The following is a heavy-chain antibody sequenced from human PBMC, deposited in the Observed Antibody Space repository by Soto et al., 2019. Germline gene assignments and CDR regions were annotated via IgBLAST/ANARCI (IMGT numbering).Heavy chain of an antibody. J-gene: IGHJ4*02. D-gene: IGHD6-13*01. V-gene: IGHV3-7*03. Sequence: GGSLRLSCAASGFTFSSYWMIWVRQAPGKGLEWVANIKQDGSEKYYVDSVKGRFTISRDNAKNSLYLQMNSLRAEDTAVYYCAVYSSSWRAPVYWGQGTLVTVSS. CDR3: AVYSSSWRAPVY. CDR2: IKQDGSEK. CDR1: GFTFSSYW.